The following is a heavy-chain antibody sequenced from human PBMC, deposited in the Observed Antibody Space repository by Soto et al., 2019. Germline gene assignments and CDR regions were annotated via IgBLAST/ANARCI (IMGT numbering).Heavy chain of an antibody. CDR3: ARTLSGFTYGSRQFYFDY. V-gene: IGHV4-4*07. J-gene: IGHJ4*02. CDR2: VFPGGPT. Sequence: SETLSLTCTVSGDPITSYFWTWLRQPAGKGLEWIGHVFPGGPTSHNSSLKSRVSMSVDTSKNQFSLTLTSVTDADTAVYYCARTLSGFTYGSRQFYFDYWGQGTLVTVSS. D-gene: IGHD3-10*01. CDR1: GDPITSYF.